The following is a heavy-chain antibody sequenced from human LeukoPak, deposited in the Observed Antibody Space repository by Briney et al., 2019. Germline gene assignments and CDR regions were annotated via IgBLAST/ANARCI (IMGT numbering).Heavy chain of an antibody. J-gene: IGHJ4*02. CDR2: ISWNSGSI. CDR1: GFTFDDYA. D-gene: IGHD6-13*01. V-gene: IGHV3-9*01. Sequence: GGSLRLSCAASGFTFDDYAMHWVRQAPGKGLEWVSGISWNSGSIGYADSVKGRFTISRDNAKNSLYLQMNSLRAEDTALYYCAKDLSYSSSWYYFDYWGQGTLVTVSS. CDR3: AKDLSYSSSWYYFDY.